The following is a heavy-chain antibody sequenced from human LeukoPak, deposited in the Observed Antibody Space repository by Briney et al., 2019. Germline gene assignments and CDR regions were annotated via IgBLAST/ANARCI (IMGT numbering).Heavy chain of an antibody. J-gene: IGHJ4*02. CDR2: ISHDGTTK. CDR1: GFTFSSDA. V-gene: IGHV3-30-3*01. CDR3: ARDPIMGAPHYFEH. Sequence: GSLGLSCAASGFTFSSDAMHCVRQAPGKGPEWVTVISHDGTTKYYADSVKGRFTISRDNSKNTLYLQMSSLRVEDTAMYYCARDPIMGAPHYFEHWGQGTLVTASS.